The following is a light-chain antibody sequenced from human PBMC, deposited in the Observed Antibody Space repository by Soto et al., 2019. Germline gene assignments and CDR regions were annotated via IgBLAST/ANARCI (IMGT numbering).Light chain of an antibody. CDR3: QQSDSTPYT. V-gene: IGKV1-39*01. Sequence: DVQMTQSTSSLSASVGDRVTITCRASQTISTYLNWYQQKPGKAPRLLIYDASSLLSGVPSRLSGSGSGTDFTLTIASLQPEDFSTYYCQQSDSTPYTFAQRTKVDIK. CDR1: QTISTY. CDR2: DAS. J-gene: IGKJ2*01.